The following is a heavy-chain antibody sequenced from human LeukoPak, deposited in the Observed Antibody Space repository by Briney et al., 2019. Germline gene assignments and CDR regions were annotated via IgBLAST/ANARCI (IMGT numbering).Heavy chain of an antibody. CDR3: ARDKGYCSGGNCYYWFDP. Sequence: EASVNVSCKASGFTFTSHGISWVRQAPGQGLEWMGWISVYNGNTNYAQKFQGRVTMTTDASTSTAFMELRSLRSDDTAVYYCARDKGYCSGGNCYYWFDPWGQGTLVTVSS. CDR2: ISVYNGNT. V-gene: IGHV1-18*04. D-gene: IGHD2-15*01. J-gene: IGHJ5*02. CDR1: GFTFTSHG.